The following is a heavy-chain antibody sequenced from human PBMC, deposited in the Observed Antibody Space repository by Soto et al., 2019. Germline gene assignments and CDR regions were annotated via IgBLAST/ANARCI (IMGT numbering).Heavy chain of an antibody. Sequence: EVQLVESGGGLVQPRGSQRLSCAVSGFTFSFYWMAWVRQAPGKGLEWVASINQDGSDKSYVDSVRGRFTISRDDDKNSLYLQMNSLGAEDTAVYYCARVRRRDWEMLQTVTYFYYGMDVWGQGTTVTVYS. CDR1: GFTFSFYW. V-gene: IGHV3-7*01. CDR3: ARVRRRDWEMLQTVTYFYYGMDV. J-gene: IGHJ6*02. D-gene: IGHD1-26*01. CDR2: INQDGSDK.